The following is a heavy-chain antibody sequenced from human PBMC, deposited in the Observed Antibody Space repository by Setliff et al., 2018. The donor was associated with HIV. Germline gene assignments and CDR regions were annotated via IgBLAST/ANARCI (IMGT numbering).Heavy chain of an antibody. V-gene: IGHV1-18*01. CDR1: GYTFTSYG. J-gene: IGHJ4*02. Sequence: ASVKVSCKASGYTFTSYGISWVRQAPGQGLEWMGWISAYNGNTNYAQKLQGRVTMTTDTSTSTAYMELRSLRSDDTAVYYCANRLNYIVATDYWGQGTLVTVSS. CDR3: ANRLNYIVATDY. CDR2: ISAYNGNT. D-gene: IGHD5-12*01.